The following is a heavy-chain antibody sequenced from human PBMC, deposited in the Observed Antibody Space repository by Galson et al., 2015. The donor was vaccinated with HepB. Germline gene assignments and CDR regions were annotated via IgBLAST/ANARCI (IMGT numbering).Heavy chain of an antibody. D-gene: IGHD4-17*01. CDR1: ELSFTNVW. J-gene: IGHJ2*01. CDR3: AVYRSTVTTRFFDL. Sequence: SLRLSCAASELSFTNVWMSWVRQTPGKGLEWVALIKSKFDGYGETTDYAAHVKGRFTISRDESENMVYLQMKSLQIEDTAMYYCAVYRSTVTTRFFDLWGRGTLVTVSS. V-gene: IGHV3-15*01. CDR2: IKSKFDGYGETT.